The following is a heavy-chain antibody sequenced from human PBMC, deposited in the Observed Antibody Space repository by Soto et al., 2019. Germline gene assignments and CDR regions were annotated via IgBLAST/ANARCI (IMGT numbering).Heavy chain of an antibody. J-gene: IGHJ4*02. D-gene: IGHD5-12*01. Sequence: EVQLLESGGGLVQPGGSLRLSCAASGFTFSSYAMSWVRQAPGKGLEWVSAISGSGGSTYYADSVKGRFTISRDNSKNTLYLQMNRLRAEDTAVYYCAKMSTGWLHYGYFDYWGQGTLVTVSS. CDR1: GFTFSSYA. CDR3: AKMSTGWLHYGYFDY. CDR2: ISGSGGST. V-gene: IGHV3-23*01.